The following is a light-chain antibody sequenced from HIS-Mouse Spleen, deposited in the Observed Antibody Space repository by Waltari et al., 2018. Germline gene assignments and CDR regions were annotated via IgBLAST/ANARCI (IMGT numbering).Light chain of an antibody. CDR3: SSYTSSSWV. CDR2: DVS. CDR1: SSDVGGYNF. V-gene: IGLV2-14*03. Sequence: QSALTQPASVSGSPGQSLTISCTGTSSDVGGYNFVSWYQQHPGKAPKLMIYDVSNRPSGVSNRFSGSKSGNTASLTISGLQAEDEADYYCSSYTSSSWVFGGGTKLTVL. J-gene: IGLJ3*02.